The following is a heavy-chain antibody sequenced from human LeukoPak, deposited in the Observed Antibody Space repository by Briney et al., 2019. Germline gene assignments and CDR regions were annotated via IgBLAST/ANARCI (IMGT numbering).Heavy chain of an antibody. CDR3: ARGPSLHYYDSSGYFDY. V-gene: IGHV4-34*01. D-gene: IGHD3-22*01. J-gene: IGHJ4*02. CDR1: GGSFSGYY. CDR2: NNHSGST. Sequence: SETLSLTCAVYGGSFSGYYWSWIRQPPGKGLEWIGENNHSGSTNYNPSLKSRVTISVDTSKNQFSLKLSSVTAADTAVYYCARGPSLHYYDSSGYFDYWGQGTLVTVSS.